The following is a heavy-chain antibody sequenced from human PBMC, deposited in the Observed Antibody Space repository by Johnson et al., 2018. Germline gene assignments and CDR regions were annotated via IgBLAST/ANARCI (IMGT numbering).Heavy chain of an antibody. CDR2: ISYDGSNK. CDR3: ARDGSTMISLGMDG. J-gene: IGHJ6*02. V-gene: IGHV3-30*03. D-gene: IGHD3-22*01. CDR1: GFTFSSYG. Sequence: QEQLVETGGGVVQPRRSMRLSCAASGFTFSSYGMHWVRQAPGKGLEWVAVISYDGSNKYYADSVKGRFTISRDNSKNTLNLQMNSLRAEDTAVYYCARDGSTMISLGMDGWGQGTTVTVSS.